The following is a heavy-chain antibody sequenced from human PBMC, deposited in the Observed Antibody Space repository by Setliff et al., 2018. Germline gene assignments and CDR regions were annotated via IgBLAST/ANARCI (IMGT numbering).Heavy chain of an antibody. J-gene: IGHJ4*02. CDR2: IYYSGST. Sequence: SETLSLTCTVSGGSISSYYWSWIRQPPGKGLEWIGYIYYSGSTNYNPSLKSRVTISVDTSKNQFSLELSSVTAADTAVYSCARRDSTGYYGYSFDFWGQGTLVTVSS. CDR3: ARRDSTGYYGYSFDF. D-gene: IGHD3-22*01. CDR1: GGSISSYY. V-gene: IGHV4-59*08.